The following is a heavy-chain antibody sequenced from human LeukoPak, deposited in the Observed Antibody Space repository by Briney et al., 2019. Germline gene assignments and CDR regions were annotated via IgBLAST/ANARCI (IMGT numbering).Heavy chain of an antibody. CDR2: ISYDGSNK. V-gene: IGHV3-30-3*01. CDR3: ARDREGASDY. Sequence: AGGSLRLSCAASGFTFSSYAMHWVRQAPGKGLEWVAVISYDGSNKYYADSVKGRFTISRDNSKNTLYLQMNSLRAEDTAVYYCARDREGASDYWGQGTLVTVSS. J-gene: IGHJ4*02. CDR1: GFTFSSYA. D-gene: IGHD1-26*01.